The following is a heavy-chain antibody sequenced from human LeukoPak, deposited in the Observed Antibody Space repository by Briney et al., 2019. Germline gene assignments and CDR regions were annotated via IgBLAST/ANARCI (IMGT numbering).Heavy chain of an antibody. Sequence: SETLSLTCTVSGGSISSYYWSWIRQPPGKGLEWIGYIYYSGSTNYNPSLKSRVTISVDTSKNQFSLKLSSVTAADTAVYYCARQNYYDSSGYSEYYYYYGMDVWGQGTTVTVSS. D-gene: IGHD3-22*01. V-gene: IGHV4-59*08. CDR3: ARQNYYDSSGYSEYYYYYGMDV. CDR2: IYYSGST. J-gene: IGHJ6*02. CDR1: GGSISSYY.